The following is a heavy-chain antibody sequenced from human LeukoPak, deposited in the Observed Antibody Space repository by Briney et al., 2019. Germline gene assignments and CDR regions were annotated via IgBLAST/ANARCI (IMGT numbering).Heavy chain of an antibody. V-gene: IGHV4-31*03. D-gene: IGHD5-24*01. CDR2: IYYSGST. CDR1: GGSISSGGYY. J-gene: IGHJ3*02. Sequence: SETLSLTCTVSGGSISSGGYYWSWIRQHPGKGLEWFGYIYYSGSTYYNPSLKSRVTISVDTSKNQFSLKLSSVTAADTAVYYCARGGDGYNFDAFDIWGQGTMVTVSS. CDR3: ARGGDGYNFDAFDI.